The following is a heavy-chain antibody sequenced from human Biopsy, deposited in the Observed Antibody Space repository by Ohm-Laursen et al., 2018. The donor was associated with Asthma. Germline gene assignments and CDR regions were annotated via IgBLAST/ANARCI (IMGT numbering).Heavy chain of an antibody. D-gene: IGHD6-25*01. CDR3: ARVLRSSDRGPFYFFALDV. CDR1: GFSFSDYY. Sequence: SLRLSCAASGFSFSDYYMTWMRQAPGKGLEWVYSISSSGSTKYPAESVQGRFTISRDNAQKSLFLQMNSLRAEDTAIYFCARVLRSSDRGPFYFFALDVWGQGTTVAVSS. J-gene: IGHJ6*02. V-gene: IGHV3-11*01. CDR2: ISSSGSTK.